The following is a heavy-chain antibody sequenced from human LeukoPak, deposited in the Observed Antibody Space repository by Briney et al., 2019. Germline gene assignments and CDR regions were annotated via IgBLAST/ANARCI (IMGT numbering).Heavy chain of an antibody. D-gene: IGHD6-19*01. Sequence: PGGSLRLSCAASGFTFSYYGMHWVRQAPGKGLEWVAVMSYDGSDIYYADSMKGRFTISRDNSKDTLYLQMNSLRAEDTAVYFCAKDIYTSGRTGYHYYYGMDVWGQGTTVTVSS. V-gene: IGHV3-30*18. CDR3: AKDIYTSGRTGYHYYYGMDV. CDR2: MSYDGSDI. CDR1: GFTFSYYG. J-gene: IGHJ6*02.